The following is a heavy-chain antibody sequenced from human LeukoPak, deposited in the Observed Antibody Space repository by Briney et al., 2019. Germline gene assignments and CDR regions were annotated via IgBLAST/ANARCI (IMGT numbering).Heavy chain of an antibody. J-gene: IGHJ4*02. D-gene: IGHD4-23*01. Sequence: QTGGSLRLSCAASGFTFSSYSMNWVRQAPGKGLEWVSYISSSSSTIYYADSVKGRFTISRDNAKNSLYLQMNSLRDEDTAVYYCLIGNYGGNSPFDYRGQGTLATVSS. CDR1: GFTFSSYS. CDR2: ISSSSSTI. CDR3: LIGNYGGNSPFDY. V-gene: IGHV3-48*02.